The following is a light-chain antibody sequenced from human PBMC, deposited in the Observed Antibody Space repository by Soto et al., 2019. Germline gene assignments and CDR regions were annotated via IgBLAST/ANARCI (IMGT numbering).Light chain of an antibody. CDR2: SNN. CDR3: AAWDDSLNAVV. J-gene: IGLJ2*01. CDR1: SSNIGSNT. V-gene: IGLV1-44*01. Sequence: QSVLTQPPSASGTPGQRVTISCSGSSSNIGSNTVNWYQQLPGTATKLLIYSNNQRPSGVPDRFSGSKSGTSASLAIRGHQSEDEADYYCAAWDDSLNAVVFGGGTKLTVL.